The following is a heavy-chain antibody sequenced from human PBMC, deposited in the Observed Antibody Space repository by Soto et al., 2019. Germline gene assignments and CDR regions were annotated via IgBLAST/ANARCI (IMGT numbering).Heavy chain of an antibody. Sequence: QRQLQESGPGQVKPSETLSLTCTLSGGSISSSTYYWGWIRQPPGKGLEWIGSIYYTGSTYYNSSLKSRVTMFVDTSKSQFSLKLNSVTAADTAVYYCARLTRYCRDGTCYFFDYWGQGILVTVSS. CDR3: ARLTRYCRDGTCYFFDY. J-gene: IGHJ4*02. CDR2: IYYTGST. D-gene: IGHD2-15*01. V-gene: IGHV4-39*01. CDR1: GGSISSSTYY.